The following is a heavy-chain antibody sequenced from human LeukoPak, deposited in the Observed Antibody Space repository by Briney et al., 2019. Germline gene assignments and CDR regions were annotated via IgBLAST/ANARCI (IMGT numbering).Heavy chain of an antibody. J-gene: IGHJ4*02. CDR3: AGTYYYDSSGYYHYSL. V-gene: IGHV4-59*01. Sequence: PSETLSLTCTVSGGYTSSYYWSWIRQPPGKGLEWIGYIYYSGSTNYNPSLKSRVTISVDTSKNQFSLKLSSVTAADTAVYYCAGTYYYDSSGYYHYSLWGQGTLVTVSS. D-gene: IGHD3-22*01. CDR2: IYYSGST. CDR1: GGYTSSYY.